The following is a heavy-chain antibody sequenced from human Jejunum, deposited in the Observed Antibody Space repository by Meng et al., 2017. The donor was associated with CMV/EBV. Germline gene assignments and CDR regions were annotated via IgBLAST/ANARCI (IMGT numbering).Heavy chain of an antibody. CDR2: IDSDGSST. J-gene: IGHJ6*02. D-gene: IGHD2-2*01. Sequence: FTFSRYWMHWVRQGPGKGLVWVSRIDSDGSSTSYADSVKGRFTISRDNAKNTLYLQMDNLRVEDTAVYYCAKDKVLVSPYYYGMDVWGQGTTVTVSS. CDR3: AKDKVLVSPYYYGMDV. V-gene: IGHV3-74*01. CDR1: FTFSRYW.